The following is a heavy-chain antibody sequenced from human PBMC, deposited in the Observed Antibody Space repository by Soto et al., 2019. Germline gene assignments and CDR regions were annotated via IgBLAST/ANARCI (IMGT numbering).Heavy chain of an antibody. CDR1: GFTFSSYG. J-gene: IGHJ5*02. Sequence: GGSLRLSCAASGFTFSSYGMHWVRQAPGKGLEWVAVISYDGSNKYYADSVKGRFTISRDNSKNTLYLQMNSLRAEDTAVYYCAKDKLVVPALNWFDPWGQGTLVTVSS. CDR2: ISYDGSNK. CDR3: AKDKLVVPALNWFDP. V-gene: IGHV3-30*18. D-gene: IGHD2-2*01.